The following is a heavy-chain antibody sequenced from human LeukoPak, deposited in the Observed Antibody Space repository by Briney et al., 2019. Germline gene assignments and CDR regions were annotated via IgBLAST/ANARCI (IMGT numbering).Heavy chain of an antibody. CDR3: ARVIRASSSWYLAFDI. V-gene: IGHV1-18*01. J-gene: IGHJ3*02. D-gene: IGHD6-13*01. CDR1: GYTFTSYG. Sequence: ASVKVSCKASGYTFTSYGISWVRQAPGQGLEWMGWISAYNGNTNYAQKLQGRVTMTTDTSTSTAYMELRSLRSDDTAVYYCARVIRASSSWYLAFDIWGQGTMVTVSS. CDR2: ISAYNGNT.